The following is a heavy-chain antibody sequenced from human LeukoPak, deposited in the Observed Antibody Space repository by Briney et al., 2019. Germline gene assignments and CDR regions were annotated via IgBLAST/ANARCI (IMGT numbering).Heavy chain of an antibody. V-gene: IGHV1-46*01. Sequence: ASVKVSCKASGYTFTCYYMHWVRQAPGQGLEWMGIINPSGGSTSYAQKFQGRVTMTRDTSTSTVYMELSSLRSEDTAVYYCARDLREDNWFDPWGQGTLVTVSS. CDR3: ARDLREDNWFDP. D-gene: IGHD3-3*01. CDR1: GYTFTCYY. CDR2: INPSGGST. J-gene: IGHJ5*02.